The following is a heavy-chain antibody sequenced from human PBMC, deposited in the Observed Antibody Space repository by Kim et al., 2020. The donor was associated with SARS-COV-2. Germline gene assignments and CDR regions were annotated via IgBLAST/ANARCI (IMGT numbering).Heavy chain of an antibody. Sequence: PSLKSRVTRTVDTSKNPVSLKLSSVTAADAAVYYCARDGGYYGSGSYFDYWGQGTLVTVSS. CDR3: ARDGGYYGSGSYFDY. J-gene: IGHJ4*02. D-gene: IGHD3-10*01. V-gene: IGHV4-31*02.